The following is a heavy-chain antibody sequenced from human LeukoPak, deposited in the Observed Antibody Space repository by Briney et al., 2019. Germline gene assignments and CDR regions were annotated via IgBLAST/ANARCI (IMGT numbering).Heavy chain of an antibody. J-gene: IGHJ4*02. V-gene: IGHV3-11*04. CDR3: ARVGGYYDFWSGRPPYFDY. CDR2: ISGSGTTI. D-gene: IGHD3-3*01. CDR1: GFTFSDYY. Sequence: GGSLRLSCAASGFTFSDYYMSWIRQAPGKGLEWVSYISGSGTTIYYADSMQGRFTISRDNAKNSLSLEIHSLGAEDTALYFRARVGGYYDFWSGRPPYFDYWGQGALVTVSS.